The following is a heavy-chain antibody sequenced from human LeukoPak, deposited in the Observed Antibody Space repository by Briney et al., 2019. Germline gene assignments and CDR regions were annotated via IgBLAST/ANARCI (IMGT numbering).Heavy chain of an antibody. Sequence: SETLSLTCAVYGGSFSGYYWSWIRQPPGKGLEWIGEINHSGSTNYNPSLKSRVTISVDTSKNQFSLKLSSVTAADTAVYYCARDSGYYDSSDVWGQGTTVTVSS. J-gene: IGHJ6*02. CDR2: INHSGST. V-gene: IGHV4-34*01. D-gene: IGHD3-22*01. CDR1: GGSFSGYY. CDR3: ARDSGYYDSSDV.